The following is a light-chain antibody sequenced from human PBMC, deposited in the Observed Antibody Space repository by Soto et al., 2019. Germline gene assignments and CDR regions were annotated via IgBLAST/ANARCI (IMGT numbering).Light chain of an antibody. CDR1: SSDVGSYNR. CDR2: DVS. CDR3: SSHTSSSTVL. J-gene: IGLJ2*01. V-gene: IGLV2-18*02. Sequence: QSALTQPPSVSGSLGQSVTISCTGTSSDVGSYNRVSWYQQPPGTAPKLMIFDVSDRPSGVPDRFSGSKSGNTASLIISGLQAEDEADYYCSSHTSSSTVLFGGGTKVTVL.